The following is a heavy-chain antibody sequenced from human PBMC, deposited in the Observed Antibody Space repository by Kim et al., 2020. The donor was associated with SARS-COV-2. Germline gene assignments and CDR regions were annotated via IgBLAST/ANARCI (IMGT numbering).Heavy chain of an antibody. J-gene: IGHJ5*02. V-gene: IGHV4-31*02. CDR3: ARDTEGWFDP. CDR2: ST. D-gene: IGHD2-8*02. Sequence: STYYNPSLKSRVTISVDTSKNQFSLKLSSVTAADTAVYYCARDTEGWFDPWGQGTLVTVSS.